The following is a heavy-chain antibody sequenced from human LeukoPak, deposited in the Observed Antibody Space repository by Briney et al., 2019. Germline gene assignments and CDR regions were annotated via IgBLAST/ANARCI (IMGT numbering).Heavy chain of an antibody. CDR1: GFTFTDYY. CDR2: ISVSGTTM. D-gene: IGHD6-13*01. Sequence: GGSLRLSCATSGFTFTDYYMSWIRQAPGKGLEWVSYISVSGTTMYYADSVKGRFTLSRDNAKNSLYLQMNSLRAEDTAVYYCARLAAPSHFDYWGQGTLVTVSS. J-gene: IGHJ4*02. V-gene: IGHV3-11*04. CDR3: ARLAAPSHFDY.